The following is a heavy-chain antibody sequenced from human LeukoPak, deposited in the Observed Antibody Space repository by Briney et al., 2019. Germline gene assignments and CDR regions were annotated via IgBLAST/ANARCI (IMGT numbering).Heavy chain of an antibody. CDR2: IYYSGST. D-gene: IGHD6-19*01. V-gene: IGHV4-59*01. CDR3: ARGVRGWSSDY. CDR1: GGSISSYY. Sequence: SETLSLTCSVSGGSISSYYWSWIRQPPGKGLEWIGHIYYSGSTNYNPSLKSRVTISIDTSKDQFSLELSSVTAADTAVYYCARGVRGWSSDYWGQGTLVTVSS. J-gene: IGHJ4*02.